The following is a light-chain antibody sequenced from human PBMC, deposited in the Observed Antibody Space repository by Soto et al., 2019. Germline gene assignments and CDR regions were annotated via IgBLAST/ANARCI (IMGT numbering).Light chain of an antibody. J-gene: IGKJ5*01. CDR3: QQFNSYPIT. CDR2: TAS. CDR1: QDITNS. V-gene: IGKV1-9*01. Sequence: DIQLTQSPSFLSASVGDRITITCRASQDITNSLAWYHQKPGKTPKFLISTASTLQSGVPSRLSGTGSGTEFTLTISGLQPEDFATYYCQQFNSYPITFGQGTRLEI.